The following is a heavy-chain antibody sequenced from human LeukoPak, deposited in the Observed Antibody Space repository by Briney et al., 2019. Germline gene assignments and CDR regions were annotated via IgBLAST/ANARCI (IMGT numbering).Heavy chain of an antibody. D-gene: IGHD6-19*01. V-gene: IGHV3-30*02. Sequence: GGSLRLSCAASGFTFNIYGMIWVRQAPGKGLEWVAYIRYDGSVKYYADSVKGRFTISRDNSENTLYLQMNSLRPGDTAVYYCAKPHAEAVAGSKYYFDHWGQGTLVSVCS. J-gene: IGHJ4*02. CDR1: GFTFNIYG. CDR3: AKPHAEAVAGSKYYFDH. CDR2: IRYDGSVK.